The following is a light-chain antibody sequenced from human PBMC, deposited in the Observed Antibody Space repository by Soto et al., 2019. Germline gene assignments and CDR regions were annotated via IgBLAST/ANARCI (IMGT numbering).Light chain of an antibody. CDR3: QQSYTAPLT. V-gene: IGKV1-39*01. J-gene: IGKJ4*01. CDR1: QSISSY. CDR2: AAS. Sequence: DIPMTQSPSSLSASVGDRVTITCRASQSISSYLNWYQQKPGKAPKLLIYAASSLQRGVPSRFSGSGSGTECTLTIISLQPEDFAAYYCQQSYTAPLTFGGGTKVYLK.